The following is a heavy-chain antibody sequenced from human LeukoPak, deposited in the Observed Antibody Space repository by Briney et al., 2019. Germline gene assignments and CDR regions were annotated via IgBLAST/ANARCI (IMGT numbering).Heavy chain of an antibody. V-gene: IGHV3-23*01. CDR3: AARRHYYDSSGYYFDP. CDR1: GFTFSSYA. D-gene: IGHD3-22*01. Sequence: GGSLRLSCAASGFTFSSYAMSWVRRAPGKGLEWVSAISGSGGSTYYADSVKGRFTISRDNSKNTLYLQMNSLRAEDTAVYYCAARRHYYDSSGYYFDPWGQGTLVTVSS. J-gene: IGHJ5*02. CDR2: ISGSGGST.